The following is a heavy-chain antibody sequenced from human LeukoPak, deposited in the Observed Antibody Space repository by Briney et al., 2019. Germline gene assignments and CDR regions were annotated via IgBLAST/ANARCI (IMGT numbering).Heavy chain of an antibody. CDR3: ARSIAVAGAYYYYGMDV. V-gene: IGHV3-30*04. D-gene: IGHD6-19*01. CDR1: GFTFSSYA. Sequence: GRSLRLSCAASGFTFSSYAMHWVRQAPGKGLEGVAVISYDGSNKYYADSVKGRFTISRDNSKTTLYLQMNSLIAEDTAVYYCARSIAVAGAYYYYGMDVWGQGTTVTVSS. CDR2: ISYDGSNK. J-gene: IGHJ6*02.